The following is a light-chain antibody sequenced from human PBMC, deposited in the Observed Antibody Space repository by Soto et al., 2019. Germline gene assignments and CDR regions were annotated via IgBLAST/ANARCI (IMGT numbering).Light chain of an antibody. V-gene: IGLV1-44*01. CDR1: GSNVVANA. CDR2: SDN. Sequence: QSVLTQPPSASGTPGQRVTISCSKSGSNVVANAVNWYQHLPGTAPKLLIYSDNQRPSGVPDRFFGSESGTSASLVISGLQSEDEGDYFCAAWDGRQVVFGGGTKVTVL. CDR3: AAWDGRQVV. J-gene: IGLJ2*01.